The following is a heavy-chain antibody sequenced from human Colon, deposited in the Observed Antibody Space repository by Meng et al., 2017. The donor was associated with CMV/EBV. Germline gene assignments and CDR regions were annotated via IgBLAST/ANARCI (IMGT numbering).Heavy chain of an antibody. J-gene: IGHJ4*02. Sequence: VQLQPASPEPGKPPQPLSPTCAISGARVTTNNAAWAWIRQSPSRGLEWLGETYYRSKWFTQYAESVESRITINPDTSKNQFSLQLKSVTPEDTAVYYCARGWGSYYFDYWGQGTLVTVSS. CDR3: ARGWGSYYFDY. CDR1: GARVTTNNAA. D-gene: IGHD3-16*01. CDR2: TYYRSKWFT. V-gene: IGHV6-1*01.